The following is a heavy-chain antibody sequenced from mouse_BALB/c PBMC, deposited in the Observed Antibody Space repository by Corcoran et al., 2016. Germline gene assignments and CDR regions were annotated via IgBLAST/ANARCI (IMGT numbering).Heavy chain of an antibody. Sequence: QIQLVQSGPELKKTGGTVKISCRASGYTFTNYGMNWVKQAPGKGLKWMGWINTYTGEPTYADDFKGRFAFSLETSASTAYLQINNLKNSDMATYLCARGYGYDSGAWFAYWGQGTLVTVSA. J-gene: IGHJ3*01. V-gene: IGHV9-1*02. CDR2: INTYTGEP. D-gene: IGHD2-2*01. CDR1: GYTFTNYG. CDR3: ARGYGYDSGAWFAY.